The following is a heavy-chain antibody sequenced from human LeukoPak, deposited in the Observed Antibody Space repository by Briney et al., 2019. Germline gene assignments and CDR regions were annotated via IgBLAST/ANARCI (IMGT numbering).Heavy chain of an antibody. D-gene: IGHD3-10*01. Sequence: GGSLRLSCAASGFTFSSYAMSWVRQAPGKGLEWVSGISGSGSNTYYADSVKGRFTISRDNSKNTLYLQMNSLRAEDTAVYYCAKDRYGSGSYYIPYYFDYWGQGTLVTVSS. J-gene: IGHJ4*02. CDR3: AKDRYGSGSYYIPYYFDY. CDR2: ISGSGSNT. CDR1: GFTFSSYA. V-gene: IGHV3-23*01.